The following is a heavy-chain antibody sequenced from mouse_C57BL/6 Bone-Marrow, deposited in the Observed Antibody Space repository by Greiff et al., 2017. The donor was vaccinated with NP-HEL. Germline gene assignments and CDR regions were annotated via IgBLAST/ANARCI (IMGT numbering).Heavy chain of an antibody. CDR2: IYPGDGDT. J-gene: IGHJ4*01. Sequence: QVQLQQSGPELVKPGASVKISCKASGYAFSSSWMNWVKQRPGKGLEGIGRIYPGDGDTNYNGKFKGKATLTADKSSSTAYMQLSSLTSEDSAVYFCARGYRLAMDYWGQGTSVTVSS. CDR3: ARGYRLAMDY. D-gene: IGHD1-2*01. CDR1: GYAFSSSW. V-gene: IGHV1-82*01.